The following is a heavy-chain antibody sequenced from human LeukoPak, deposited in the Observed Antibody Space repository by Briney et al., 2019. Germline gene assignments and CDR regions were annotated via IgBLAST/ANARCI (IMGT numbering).Heavy chain of an antibody. CDR3: AKDLGSGSYPFDY. V-gene: IGHV3-30*02. CDR2: IRYDGSNK. D-gene: IGHD1-26*01. Sequence: PGGSLRLSCAASGFTFSSYGMHWIRRAPGRGLEWVAFIRYDGSNKYYADTVKGRFTISRDTSKNTLYLQMNSLRAEDTAVYYCAKDLGSGSYPFDYWGQGTLVTVSS. CDR1: GFTFSSYG. J-gene: IGHJ4*02.